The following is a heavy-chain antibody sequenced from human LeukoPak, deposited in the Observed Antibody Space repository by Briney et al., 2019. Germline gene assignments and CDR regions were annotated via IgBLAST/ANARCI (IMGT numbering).Heavy chain of an antibody. J-gene: IGHJ4*02. CDR3: ARDYGASLIAY. V-gene: IGHV4-59*01. CDR1: GGSLSSYY. D-gene: IGHD3-10*01. CDR2: IYHSEST. Sequence: SETLSLTCAVSGGSLSSYYWSWIRQPPGKGLEWIGDIYHSESTNYNPSLKSRVTISADSSQSQFSLYLSSVTASHKALYYCARDYGASLIAYGGQGSLVTVS.